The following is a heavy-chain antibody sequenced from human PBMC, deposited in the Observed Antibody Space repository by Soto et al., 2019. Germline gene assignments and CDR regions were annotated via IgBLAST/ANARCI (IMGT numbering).Heavy chain of an antibody. D-gene: IGHD3-22*01. CDR2: VYYSGGA. Sequence: SLSCNFSGSSIDNVHTFWVRIRQPPGKGLEFIGRVYYSGGAYYNPSLKSRVTVSVDTSKNQLSLRVNSVTAADTAVYYCLGVVEAATRHPDFDSWGQG. V-gene: IGHV4-39*01. J-gene: IGHJ4*02. CDR3: LGVVEAATRHPDFDS. CDR1: GSSIDNVHTF.